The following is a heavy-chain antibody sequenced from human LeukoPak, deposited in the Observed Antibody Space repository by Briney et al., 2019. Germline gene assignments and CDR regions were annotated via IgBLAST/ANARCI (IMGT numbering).Heavy chain of an antibody. Sequence: SETLSLTCTVSGGSISSGGYYWRWIRQHPGRGLEWIGYIYYSGSTYYNPSLKSRVTISVDTSKNQFSLKLSSVTAADTAVYYCARSGAAAIRGPFDYWGQGTLVTVSS. CDR3: ARSGAAAIRGPFDY. J-gene: IGHJ4*02. CDR2: IYYSGST. V-gene: IGHV4-31*03. D-gene: IGHD2-2*02. CDR1: GGSISSGGYY.